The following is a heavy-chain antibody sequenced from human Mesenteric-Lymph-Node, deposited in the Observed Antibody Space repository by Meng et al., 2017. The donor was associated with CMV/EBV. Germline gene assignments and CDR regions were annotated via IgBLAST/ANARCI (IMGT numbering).Heavy chain of an antibody. D-gene: IGHD2-2*01. J-gene: IGHJ4*02. CDR3: AGEYQLLNAPYFDY. Sequence: GGSLRLSCAASGITFSSYAMHWDRQAPGKGLEWVAEVSNDGSQKDYADSVKGRFTISRDNSKNMLFLQLNSLRPEDTAVYYCAGEYQLLNAPYFDYWGQGTLVTVSS. CDR2: VSNDGSQK. CDR1: GITFSSYA. V-gene: IGHV3-30*04.